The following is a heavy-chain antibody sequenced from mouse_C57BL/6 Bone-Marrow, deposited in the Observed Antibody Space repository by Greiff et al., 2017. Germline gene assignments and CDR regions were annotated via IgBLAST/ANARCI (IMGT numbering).Heavy chain of an antibody. CDR3: ARKWVNQGGWYFDV. D-gene: IGHD2-13*01. CDR2: IWSGGST. Sequence: VLRVESGPGLVQPSQSLSITCTVSGFSLTSYGVHWVRQSPGKGLEWLGVIWSGGSTDYNAAFISRLSISKDNSKSQVFFKMNSLQADDTAIYYCARKWVNQGGWYFDVWGTGTTVTVSS. J-gene: IGHJ1*03. CDR1: GFSLTSYG. V-gene: IGHV2-2*01.